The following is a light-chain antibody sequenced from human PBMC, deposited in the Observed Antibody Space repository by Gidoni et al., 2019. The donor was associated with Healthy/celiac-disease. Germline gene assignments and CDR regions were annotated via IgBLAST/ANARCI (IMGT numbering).Light chain of an antibody. Sequence: DIQMTQSPYSLSASVGDRVTITCRASQSISSYLNWYQQKPGKAPKLLIYAASSLQSGVPSRFSGSGSGTDFTLTISSLQPEDFATYYCQQSYSTPLTFXQXTKVEIK. CDR1: QSISSY. CDR3: QQSYSTPLT. V-gene: IGKV1-39*01. CDR2: AAS. J-gene: IGKJ1*01.